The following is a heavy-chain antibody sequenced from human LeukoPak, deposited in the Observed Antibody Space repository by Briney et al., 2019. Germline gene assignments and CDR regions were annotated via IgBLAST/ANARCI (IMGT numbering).Heavy chain of an antibody. D-gene: IGHD2-8*01. CDR2: IKQDGTEK. Sequence: GGSLRLSCAASGFTFTTYWMSWVRQAPGKGLEWVANIKQDGTEKYYVDSVKGRFTISRDNAKNSLYLQMNSLRPEDTALYYCSTDPRLLMYWGHGTLVTVSS. CDR1: GFTFTTYW. CDR3: STDPRLLMY. J-gene: IGHJ4*01. V-gene: IGHV3-7*03.